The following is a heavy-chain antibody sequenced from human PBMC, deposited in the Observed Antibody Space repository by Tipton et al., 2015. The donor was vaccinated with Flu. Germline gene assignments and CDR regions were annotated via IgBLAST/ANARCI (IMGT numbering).Heavy chain of an antibody. D-gene: IGHD3-3*01. Sequence: SLRLSCAASGFTVSSNYMSWVRQAPGKGLEWVSVIYSCGSTYYADSVKGRFTISRDNSKNTLYLQMNSLRAEDTAVYYCASTYYDFWSGYFWTGRLDYWGQGTLVTVSS. CDR1: GFTVSSNY. V-gene: IGHV3-66*03. CDR2: IYSCGST. J-gene: IGHJ4*02. CDR3: ASTYYDFWSGYFWTGRLDY.